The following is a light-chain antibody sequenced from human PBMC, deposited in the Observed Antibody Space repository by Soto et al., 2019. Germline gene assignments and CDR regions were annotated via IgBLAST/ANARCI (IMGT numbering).Light chain of an antibody. CDR1: SSDVGRYNY. CDR3: SSYATSSTLV. Sequence: QSVLAQPASVSGSPGQSITISCTGTSSDVGRYNYVAWYQQHPGKAPEVLIFEVSNRPSGVSSRSSGSKSGNTASLNISGLQAEDEADYYCSSYATSSTLVFGTGTKVTVL. J-gene: IGLJ1*01. V-gene: IGLV2-14*01. CDR2: EVS.